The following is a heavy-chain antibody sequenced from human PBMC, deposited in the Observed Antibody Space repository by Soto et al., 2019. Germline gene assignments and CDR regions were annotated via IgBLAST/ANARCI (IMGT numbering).Heavy chain of an antibody. CDR1: GFTFSSYG. D-gene: IGHD4-4*01. V-gene: IGHV3-30*18. CDR2: ISYDGSNK. CDR3: AKGSTTVTPPFDP. Sequence: HPGGSLRLSCAASGFTFSSYGMHWVRQAPGKGLEWVAVISYDGSNKYYADSVKGRFTISRDNSKNTLYLQMNSLRAEDTAVYYCAKGSTTVTPPFDPWGQGTLVTVSS. J-gene: IGHJ5*02.